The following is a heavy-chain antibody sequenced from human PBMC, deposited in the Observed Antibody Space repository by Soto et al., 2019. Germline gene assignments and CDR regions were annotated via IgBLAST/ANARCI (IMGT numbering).Heavy chain of an antibody. CDR3: AHRAVLCSGGTCYSHPVDF. J-gene: IGHJ4*02. V-gene: IGHV2-5*02. D-gene: IGHD2-15*01. CDR2: IYWDDDK. CDR1: GFSLTTTGVG. Sequence: QITLKESGPTLVKPTQTLTLTCTFSGFSLTTTGVGVGWIRQPPGKALEWLAIIYWDDDKRYSPSLKSRLTITKHTAKNPVVLTMTNMDPVDTATYFCAHRAVLCSGGTCYSHPVDFWGQGTLVTVSS.